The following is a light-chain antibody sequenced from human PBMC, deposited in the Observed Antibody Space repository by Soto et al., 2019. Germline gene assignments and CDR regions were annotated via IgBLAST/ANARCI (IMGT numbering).Light chain of an antibody. V-gene: IGKV3-11*01. CDR3: QRRSDWPT. CDR2: DKS. CDR1: QSIGDF. J-gene: IGKJ2*01. Sequence: EIVLTQSPATLSLSPGERATLSCRASQSIGDFLAWYQQKPGQAPRLLIYDKSNRATGIPARFSRSGSGTDFTLTISSLEPEDSAVYYCQRRSDWPTFGQGTKLAIK.